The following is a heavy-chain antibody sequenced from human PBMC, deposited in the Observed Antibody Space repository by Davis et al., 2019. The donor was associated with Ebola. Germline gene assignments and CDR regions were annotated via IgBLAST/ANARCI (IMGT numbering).Heavy chain of an antibody. Sequence: GESLKISCAASGFTFSGSAMHWVRQAPGKGLEWVAVISYDGSNKYFADSVKGRFTISRDNSKNTLYLQMNSLRAEDTAVYYCAKDGIAVAEYWGQGTLVTVSS. CDR2: ISYDGSNK. CDR1: GFTFSGSA. V-gene: IGHV3-30*04. J-gene: IGHJ4*02. D-gene: IGHD6-19*01. CDR3: AKDGIAVAEY.